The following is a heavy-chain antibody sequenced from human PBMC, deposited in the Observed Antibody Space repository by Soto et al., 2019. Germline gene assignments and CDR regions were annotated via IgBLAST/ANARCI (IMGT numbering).Heavy chain of an antibody. CDR2: SNAANGNT. CDR3: ARSLRNPAMVTFYYFDY. CDR1: GYTFTTYA. V-gene: IGHV1-3*01. Sequence: QVQLVQSGAEVKKPGASVKVSCKASGYTFTTYAMHWVRQAPGQMLEWMGWSNAANGNTKYSQKFQGRVTITRDTSASTAYMELSSLRSEDTAVYYCARSLRNPAMVTFYYFDYWGQGTLVTVFS. J-gene: IGHJ4*02. D-gene: IGHD5-18*01.